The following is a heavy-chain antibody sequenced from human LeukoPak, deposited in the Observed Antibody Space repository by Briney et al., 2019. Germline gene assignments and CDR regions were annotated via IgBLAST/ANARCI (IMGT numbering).Heavy chain of an antibody. CDR1: GFTFSSYS. CDR2: ISSSSSYI. CDR3: AREFQGSSWYCCDY. D-gene: IGHD6-13*01. V-gene: IGHV3-21*01. Sequence: PGGSLRLSCSASGFTFSSYSMNWVRQAPGKGLEWVLSISSSSSYIYHADSVKGRFTISRDNAKNSLYLQMNSLRAEDTAVYYCAREFQGSSWYCCDYWGQGTLVTVSS. J-gene: IGHJ4*02.